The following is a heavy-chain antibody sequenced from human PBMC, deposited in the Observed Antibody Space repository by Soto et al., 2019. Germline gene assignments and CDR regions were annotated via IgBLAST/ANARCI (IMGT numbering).Heavy chain of an antibody. CDR2: TYYRSKWYR. D-gene: IGHD3-22*01. Sequence: SQTLSLTCAISGDSVSSNSAAWNWIRQSRLRGLEWLGRTYYRSKWYRDYAISMQSRITINPDTSKNQFSLQLNSMTPEDTAVYYCARDLYYYDTGGWGYWGQGTLVTVPS. CDR3: ARDLYYYDTGGWGY. V-gene: IGHV6-1*01. J-gene: IGHJ4*02. CDR1: GDSVSSNSAA.